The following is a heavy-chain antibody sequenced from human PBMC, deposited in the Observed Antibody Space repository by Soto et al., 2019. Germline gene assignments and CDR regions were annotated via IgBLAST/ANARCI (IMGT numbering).Heavy chain of an antibody. CDR2: IKPRSDTT. D-gene: IGHD3-22*01. J-gene: IGHJ4*02. V-gene: IGHV1-46*01. CDR1: GYAFTSYY. Sequence: ASVKVSCKASGYAFTSYYIHWVRQAPGQGLEWMGIIKPRSDTTTYAQKFQGRIAMTRDTSTSTIYMELSSLRSEDTAVYYCARDSYYYDSHDYVFIAYWGQGTQVTVSS. CDR3: ARDSYYYDSHDYVFIAY.